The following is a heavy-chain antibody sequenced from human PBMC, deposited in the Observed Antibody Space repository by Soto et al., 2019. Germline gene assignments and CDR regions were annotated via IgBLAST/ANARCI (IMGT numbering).Heavy chain of an antibody. CDR1: GYTFTSYA. Sequence: ASVKVSCKASGYTFTSYAMHLVRQAPGQRLEXMGXXNXXNXXXXXSXXXQGRVTITRDTSASTAYMELSSLRSEETAVYYCASACGGDCYSIDYWGQGTLVTASS. J-gene: IGHJ4*02. CDR2: XNXXNXXX. V-gene: IGHV1-3*01. CDR3: ASACGGDCYSIDY. D-gene: IGHD2-21*02.